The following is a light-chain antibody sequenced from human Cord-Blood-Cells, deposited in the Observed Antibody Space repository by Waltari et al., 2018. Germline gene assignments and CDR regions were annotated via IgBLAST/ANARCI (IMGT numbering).Light chain of an antibody. J-gene: IGKJ4*01. CDR2: AAS. CDR3: QQSYSTT. V-gene: IGKV1-39*01. CDR1: QSISSY. Sequence: DIQMTQSPSSLSASVGDRVTITCRASQSISSYLNWYQQKPGKAPKLLIYAASSLQSGVPSRFSGSGSGTDFTLTISSLQPEDFATYYCQQSYSTTFGGWTKVEIK.